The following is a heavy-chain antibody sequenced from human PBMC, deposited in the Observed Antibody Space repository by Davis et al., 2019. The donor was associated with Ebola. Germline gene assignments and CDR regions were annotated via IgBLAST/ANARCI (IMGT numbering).Heavy chain of an antibody. CDR3: ARGWLRGYLDY. CDR2: TYFNSKYYS. CDR1: GDSVSINSAG. D-gene: IGHD3-3*01. V-gene: IGHV6-1*01. J-gene: IGHJ4*02. Sequence: HSQTLSLTCAISGDSVSINSAGWNWIRQSPSRGLEWLGRTYFNSKYYSDYAVSVRGRITINAGPSKNQFSLQLNSVTPEDTAVYYCARGWLRGYLDYWGQGTLVTVSS.